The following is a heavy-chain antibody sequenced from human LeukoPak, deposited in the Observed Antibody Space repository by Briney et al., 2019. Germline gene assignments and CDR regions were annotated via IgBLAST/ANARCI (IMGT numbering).Heavy chain of an antibody. Sequence: ASVKVSCKASGYTFTGYYMHWVRQAPGQGLEWMGWINPNSGGTNYAQKFQGRVTMTRDTSISTAYMELSRLRSDDTAVYYCARDRYYYESSGYYDYWGQGTLVTVSS. J-gene: IGHJ4*02. V-gene: IGHV1-2*02. CDR1: GYTFTGYY. CDR2: INPNSGGT. CDR3: ARDRYYYESSGYYDY. D-gene: IGHD3-22*01.